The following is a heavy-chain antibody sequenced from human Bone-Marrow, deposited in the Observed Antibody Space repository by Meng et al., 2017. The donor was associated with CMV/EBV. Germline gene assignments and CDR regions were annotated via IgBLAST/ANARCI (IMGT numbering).Heavy chain of an antibody. V-gene: IGHV4-38-2*02. CDR3: AGSITMIVVVHDY. Sequence: SAPLSLTCTVSGYSISSGYYWGWIRQPPGKGLEWIGSIYHSGSTYYNPSLKSRVTISVDTSKNQFSLKLSSVTAADTAVYYCAGSITMIVVVHDYWGQGKLVSVSS. D-gene: IGHD3-22*01. J-gene: IGHJ4*02. CDR2: IYHSGST. CDR1: GYSISSGYY.